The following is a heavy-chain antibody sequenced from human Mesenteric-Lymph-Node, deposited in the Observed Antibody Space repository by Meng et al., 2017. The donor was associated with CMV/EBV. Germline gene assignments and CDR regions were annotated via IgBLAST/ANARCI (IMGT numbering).Heavy chain of an antibody. Sequence: GGSLRLSCAASGFTFTSFGMHWVRQAPGKGLEWVSSISSSSSYIYYADSVKGRFTISRDNAKNSLYLQMNSLRAEDTAVYYCARDVSPSYQYDSSGYYRPLYYFDYWGQGTLVTVSS. D-gene: IGHD3-22*01. CDR1: GFTFTSFG. CDR3: ARDVSPSYQYDSSGYYRPLYYFDY. CDR2: ISSSSSYI. J-gene: IGHJ4*02. V-gene: IGHV3-21*01.